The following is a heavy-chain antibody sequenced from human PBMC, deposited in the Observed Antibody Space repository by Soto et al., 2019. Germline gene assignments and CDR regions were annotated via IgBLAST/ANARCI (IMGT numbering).Heavy chain of an antibody. Sequence: ASVKVSCKVSGYTLTELSMHWVRHAPGKGLEWMGGFDPEDGETIYAQKFQGRVTMTEDTSTDTAYMELSSLRSEDTAVYYCATVGGTTHYYYYGMDVWGQGTTVTV. CDR1: GYTLTELS. CDR2: FDPEDGET. V-gene: IGHV1-24*01. D-gene: IGHD1-7*01. CDR3: ATVGGTTHYYYYGMDV. J-gene: IGHJ6*02.